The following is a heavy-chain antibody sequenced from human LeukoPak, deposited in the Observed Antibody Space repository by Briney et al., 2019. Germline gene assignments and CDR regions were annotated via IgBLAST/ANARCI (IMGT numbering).Heavy chain of an antibody. D-gene: IGHD2-2*01. CDR3: ARVWYWEGAHIVVVPAATGAFDI. CDR1: GYTFTGYY. J-gene: IGHJ3*02. V-gene: IGHV1-2*02. CDR2: INPNSGGT. Sequence: ASVKVSCKASGYTFTGYYMHWVRQAPGQGLEWMGWINPNSGGTNYAQKFQGRVTMTRDTSISTAYMELSRLRSDDTAVYYCARVWYWEGAHIVVVPAATGAFDIWGQGTMVTVSS.